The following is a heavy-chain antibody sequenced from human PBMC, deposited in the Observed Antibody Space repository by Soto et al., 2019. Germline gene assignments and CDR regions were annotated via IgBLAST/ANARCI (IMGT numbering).Heavy chain of an antibody. J-gene: IGHJ4*02. CDR2: IKSKTDGGTT. CDR1: GFTFSNAW. Sequence: VQLVESGGGLVKPGGSLRLSCAASGFTFSNAWMSWVRQAPGKGLEWVGRIKSKTDGGTTDYAAPVKGRFTISRDDSKNTLYLQMNSLKTEDTAVYYCTTEDDEYCSGGSCYWVDYWGQGTLVTVSS. V-gene: IGHV3-15*01. CDR3: TTEDDEYCSGGSCYWVDY. D-gene: IGHD2-15*01.